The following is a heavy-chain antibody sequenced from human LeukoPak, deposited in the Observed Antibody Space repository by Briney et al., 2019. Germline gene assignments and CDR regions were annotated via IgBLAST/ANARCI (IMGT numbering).Heavy chain of an antibody. D-gene: IGHD6-19*01. CDR3: ARRSIAVAGSFDY. Sequence: PSETLSLTCAVSGYSISSGYYWGWIRQPPGKGLEWTGSIYHSGSTYYNPSLKSRVTISVDTSKNQFSLKLSSVTAADTAVYYCARRSIAVAGSFDYWGQGTLVTVSS. CDR1: GYSISSGYY. J-gene: IGHJ4*02. CDR2: IYHSGST. V-gene: IGHV4-38-2*01.